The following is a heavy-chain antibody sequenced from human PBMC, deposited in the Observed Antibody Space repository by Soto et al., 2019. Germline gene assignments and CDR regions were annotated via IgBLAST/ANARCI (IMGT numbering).Heavy chain of an antibody. Sequence: QLQLQESGPGLVKPSETLSLTCTVSGGSISSSSYYWGWIRQPPGKGLEWIGSIYYSGSTYYNPSLKSRVTISVDTSKNQFSLKLSSVTAADTAVYYCARHIGGIAAAGKNYYCGMDVWGQGTTVTVSS. CDR3: ARHIGGIAAAGKNYYCGMDV. CDR2: IYYSGST. J-gene: IGHJ6*02. CDR1: GGSISSSSYY. D-gene: IGHD6-13*01. V-gene: IGHV4-39*01.